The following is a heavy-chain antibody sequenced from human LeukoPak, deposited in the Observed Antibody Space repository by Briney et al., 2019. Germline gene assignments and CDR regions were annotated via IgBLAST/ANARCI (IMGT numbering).Heavy chain of an antibody. CDR1: GFTFNQHS. CDR3: ARGSSLIGGFDY. Sequence: PGGSLRLSCAASGFTFNQHSMSWIRQAPGKGLEWLSYISRTGGDVRYADSVEGRFTISRDNARNSLSLQMNGLRADDTAVYFCARGSSLIGGFDYWGRGTLVTVSS. V-gene: IGHV3-11*01. D-gene: IGHD2-8*01. J-gene: IGHJ4*02. CDR2: ISRTGGDV.